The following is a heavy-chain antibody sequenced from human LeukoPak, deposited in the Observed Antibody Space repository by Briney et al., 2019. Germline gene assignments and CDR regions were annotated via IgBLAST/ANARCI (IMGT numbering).Heavy chain of an antibody. CDR1: GFTFSSYA. Sequence: QAGGSLRLSCAASGFTFSSYAMHWVRQAPGKGLEWVAVISYDGSNKYYADSVKGRFTISRDNSKNTLYLQMNSLRAEDTAVYYCARETLVGANFAFDIWGQGTMVTVSS. V-gene: IGHV3-30*04. D-gene: IGHD1-26*01. CDR2: ISYDGSNK. CDR3: ARETLVGANFAFDI. J-gene: IGHJ3*02.